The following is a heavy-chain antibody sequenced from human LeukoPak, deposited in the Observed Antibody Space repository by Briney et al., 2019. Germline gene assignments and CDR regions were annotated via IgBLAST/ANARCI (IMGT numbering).Heavy chain of an antibody. CDR1: GFTFSYYA. V-gene: IGHV3-23*01. CDR2: ISGSGGST. J-gene: IGHJ4*02. Sequence: PGGSLRLSCAASGFTFSYYAMSWVRQAPGKGLEWVSGISGSGGSTYYADSVKGRFTISRDNSKNTLYLQMNSLRAEDTAVYYCARDPHYGATYTFDYWGQGTLVTVSS. CDR3: ARDPHYGATYTFDY. D-gene: IGHD4-17*01.